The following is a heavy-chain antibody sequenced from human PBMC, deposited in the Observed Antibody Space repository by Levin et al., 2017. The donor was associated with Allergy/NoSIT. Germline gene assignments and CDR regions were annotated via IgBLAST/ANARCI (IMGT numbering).Heavy chain of an antibody. J-gene: IGHJ4*02. CDR3: ARDRGGGRYKLALSDY. V-gene: IGHV3-23*01. CDR1: GFTFSNYA. Sequence: PTGGSLRLSCAASGFTFSNYAMSWVRQAPGKGLEWVSGISGGGDTTYYADSVKGRFTISRDKSKNTLLLQMDSLRAEDTALYFCARDRGGGRYKLALSDYWGQGTLVTVSS. D-gene: IGHD2-15*01. CDR2: ISGGGDTT.